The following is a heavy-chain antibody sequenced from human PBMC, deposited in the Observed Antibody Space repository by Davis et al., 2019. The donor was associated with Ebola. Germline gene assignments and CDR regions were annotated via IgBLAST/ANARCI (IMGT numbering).Heavy chain of an antibody. J-gene: IGHJ6*02. Sequence: GSLRLSCAVYGGSFSGYYWSWIRQPPGKGLEWIGEINHSGSTNYNPSLKSRVTISVDTSKNQFSLKLSSVTAADMAVYYCARGRIAGYLNYYYYYGMDVWGQGTTVTVSS. D-gene: IGHD6-13*01. CDR1: GGSFSGYY. CDR2: INHSGST. CDR3: ARGRIAGYLNYYYYYGMDV. V-gene: IGHV4-34*01.